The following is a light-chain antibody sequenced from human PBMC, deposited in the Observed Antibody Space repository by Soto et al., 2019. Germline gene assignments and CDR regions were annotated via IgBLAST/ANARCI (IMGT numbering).Light chain of an antibody. CDR1: RRDVGGYNY. J-gene: IGLJ1*01. CDR3: SSYTSSSTYD. Sequence: QSALSEPASVSGSPGQSITVCCTVARRDVGGYNYVSWYQQHPGKAPKLMIYDVSNRPSGVSIRFSGSTSGNTASLTISGLQAEDETDSYCSSYTSSSTYDFXTGTKVTVL. V-gene: IGLV2-14*01. CDR2: DVS.